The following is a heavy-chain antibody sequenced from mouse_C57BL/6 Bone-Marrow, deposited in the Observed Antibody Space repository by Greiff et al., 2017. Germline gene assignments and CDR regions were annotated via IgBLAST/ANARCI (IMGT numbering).Heavy chain of an antibody. J-gene: IGHJ1*03. V-gene: IGHV1-82*01. D-gene: IGHD2-4*01. Sequence: QVQLQQSGPELVKPGASVKISCKASGYAFSSSWMNWVKQRPGKGLEWIGRIYPGDGDTNYNGKFKGKATLTADKASSTAYMQLSSLTSEDSAVYFCARGGGYYDYEWYFDVWGTGTTVTVSS. CDR2: IYPGDGDT. CDR3: ARGGGYYDYEWYFDV. CDR1: GYAFSSSW.